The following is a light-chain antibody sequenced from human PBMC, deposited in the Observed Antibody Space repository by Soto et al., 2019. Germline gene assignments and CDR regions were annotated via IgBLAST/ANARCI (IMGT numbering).Light chain of an antibody. J-gene: IGKJ3*01. V-gene: IGKV3-20*01. Sequence: EIVLTQSPGTLSLSPGERATLSCRASQTVSSNYLAWYQQKPGQAPRLLIYGASSRATGIPDRFSGSGSGTDLTLTISRLEPEDFAVDYCQQYGGSPPFTFGPGTKVDIK. CDR3: QQYGGSPPFT. CDR1: QTVSSNY. CDR2: GAS.